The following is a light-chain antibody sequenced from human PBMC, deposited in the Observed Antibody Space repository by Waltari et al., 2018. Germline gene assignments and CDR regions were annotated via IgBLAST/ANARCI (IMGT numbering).Light chain of an antibody. CDR3: QQYSKWPPHT. CDR1: QSVSSN. V-gene: IGKV3-15*01. J-gene: IGKJ2*01. Sequence: ETVMTQFPATLSVSPGETATLSCRTSQSVSSNLAWYQQQPGTPPSLLYYAASTRATGSLPWFSGSGSGTNFTLIISSLQSEDFAVYYCQQYSKWPPHTFGQGTKLEL. CDR2: AAS.